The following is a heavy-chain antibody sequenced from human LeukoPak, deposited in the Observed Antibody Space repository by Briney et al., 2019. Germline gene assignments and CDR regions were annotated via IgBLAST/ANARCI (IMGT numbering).Heavy chain of an antibody. CDR1: GGSISSGAYC. CDR2: IDYRGST. J-gene: IGHJ4*02. D-gene: IGHD6-13*01. CDR3: ARKLAAGAEDS. Sequence: SETLSLTCTVSGGSISSGAYCWSWIRQHPGKGLEWIGYIDYRGSTYYKPSLKSRVSISVDTSKNQISLNLSSVTAADSAVYFCARKLAAGAEDSWGQGTLVTVSP. V-gene: IGHV4-31*03.